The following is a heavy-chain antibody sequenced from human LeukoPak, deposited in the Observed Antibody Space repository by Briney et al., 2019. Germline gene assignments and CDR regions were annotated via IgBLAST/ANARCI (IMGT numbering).Heavy chain of an antibody. D-gene: IGHD6-13*01. V-gene: IGHV3-21*01. CDR1: GFTFSSYS. CDR3: APTSSAAGLLSAC. CDR2: ISSSSSAI. Sequence: PGGSLRLSCSPSGFTFSSYSMNWIRQAPGKGLEWVSSISSSSSAIYYADSVRGRFTISRDNAKNSLYLQMSRRIAEDTAVDYCAPTSSAAGLLSACWGQGTLVTVSS. J-gene: IGHJ4*02.